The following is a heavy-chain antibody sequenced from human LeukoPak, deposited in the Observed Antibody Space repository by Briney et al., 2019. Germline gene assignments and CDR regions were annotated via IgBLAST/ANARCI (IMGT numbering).Heavy chain of an antibody. CDR3: AREGGGRSSIWTRFDF. J-gene: IGHJ4*02. CDR1: GFTFSSYS. CDR2: TSSSDTYK. Sequence: GGSLRLSCAGSGFTFSSYSVNWVRQAPGKGLEWVSSTSSSDTYKDYAESVKGRFTISRDNAKKSLYLRMNSLRAEDTAVYYCAREGGGRSSIWTRFDFWGLGTLVTVSS. V-gene: IGHV3-21*01. D-gene: IGHD6-6*01.